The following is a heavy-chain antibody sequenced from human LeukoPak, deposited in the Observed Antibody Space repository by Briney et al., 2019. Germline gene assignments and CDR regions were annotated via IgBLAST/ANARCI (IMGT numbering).Heavy chain of an antibody. Sequence: GGSLRLSCAASGFPFSRYAMSWVRPAPGKGLEWVSAISGSGGSTYYADSVKGRFTISRDNSKNTLYLQMNSLRAEDTAVYYCAKRETGYSYGKAYWYFDLWGRGTLVTVSS. CDR3: AKRETGYSYGKAYWYFDL. CDR1: GFPFSRYA. J-gene: IGHJ2*01. CDR2: ISGSGGST. D-gene: IGHD5-18*01. V-gene: IGHV3-23*01.